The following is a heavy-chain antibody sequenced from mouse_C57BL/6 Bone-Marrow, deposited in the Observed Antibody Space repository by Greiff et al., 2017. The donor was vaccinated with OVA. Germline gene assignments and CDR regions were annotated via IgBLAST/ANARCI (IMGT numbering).Heavy chain of an antibody. Sequence: QVQLQQPGAELVRPGSSVKLSCKASGYTFTSYWMHWVKQRPIQGLEWIGNIDPSDSETHYNQKFKDKATLTVDKSSSTAYMQLSSLTSEDSAVYYCARWDYDTWFACWGQGTLVTVSA. CDR3: ARWDYDTWFAC. CDR2: IDPSDSET. V-gene: IGHV1-52*01. D-gene: IGHD2-4*01. J-gene: IGHJ3*01. CDR1: GYTFTSYW.